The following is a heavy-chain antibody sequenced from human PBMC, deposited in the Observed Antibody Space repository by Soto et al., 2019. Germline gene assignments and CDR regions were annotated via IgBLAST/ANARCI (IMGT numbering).Heavy chain of an antibody. CDR2: VYHSGST. Sequence: SETLSLTCTVSGGSIFNYYWSWIRQPPGKGLEWIGYVYHSGSTNYNPSLKSRVTISIDPSRKQFSLNLTSVTAADTAVYHCARALNFDYWSQGTLVTVSS. V-gene: IGHV4-59*01. CDR3: ARALNFDY. J-gene: IGHJ4*02. CDR1: GGSIFNYY.